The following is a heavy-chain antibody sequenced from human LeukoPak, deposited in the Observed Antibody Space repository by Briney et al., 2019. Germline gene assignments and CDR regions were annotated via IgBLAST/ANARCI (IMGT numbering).Heavy chain of an antibody. CDR1: GFTFSDYI. D-gene: IGHD3-16*01. CDR3: SRDGGARDESAVDF. J-gene: IGHJ3*01. Sequence: PGGSLRLSCEASGFTFSDYILDWVRQAPGKGLEWVGRIRRKRQSYSTEYAASVKGRFTISRDDSKNSLFLDMNSLKTEDTAVYHCSRDGGARDESAVDFWGQGTMVTVSS. V-gene: IGHV3-72*01. CDR2: IRRKRQSYST.